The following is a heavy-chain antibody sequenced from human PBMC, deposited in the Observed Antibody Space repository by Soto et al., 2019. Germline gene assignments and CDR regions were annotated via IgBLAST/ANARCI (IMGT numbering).Heavy chain of an antibody. J-gene: IGHJ4*02. CDR1: GFTFSNAW. Sequence: GGSLRLSCAASGFTFSNAWMSWVRQAPGKGLEWVGRIKSKTDGGTTDYAAPVKGRFTISRDDSKNTLYLQMNSLKTEDTAVYYCTTESEGGVVVTQPFDYWGQGTLVTVSS. D-gene: IGHD3-22*01. CDR3: TTESEGGVVVTQPFDY. CDR2: IKSKTDGGTT. V-gene: IGHV3-15*01.